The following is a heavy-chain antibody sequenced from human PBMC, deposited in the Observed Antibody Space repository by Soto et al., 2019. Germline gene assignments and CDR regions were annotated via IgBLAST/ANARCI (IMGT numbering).Heavy chain of an antibody. V-gene: IGHV3-23*01. J-gene: IGHJ6*02. D-gene: IGHD2-2*01. CDR1: GFTFSSYA. CDR2: ISGSGGST. CDR3: AKDIVVVPAAIPSYGMDV. Sequence: PGGPLRLSCAASGFTFSSYAMSWVRQAPGNGLECVSAISGSGGSTYYADSVKGRFTISRGNSKNTLYLQMNSLRAEDTAVYYCAKDIVVVPAAIPSYGMDVWGQGTTVTVSS.